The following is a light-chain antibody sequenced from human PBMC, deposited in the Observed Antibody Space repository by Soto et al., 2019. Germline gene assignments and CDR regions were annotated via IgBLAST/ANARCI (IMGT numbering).Light chain of an antibody. Sequence: IEMTQSPATLSVSPGERATLSCRASQSVSSNLVWYQQKPGQAPRLLIYGASTRVTGVPARFSGSRSGPEFTLTINSLQSEDFAIYYCQPYNNWPLTFGGGTKVESK. V-gene: IGKV3-15*01. CDR3: QPYNNWPLT. CDR1: QSVSSN. CDR2: GAS. J-gene: IGKJ4*01.